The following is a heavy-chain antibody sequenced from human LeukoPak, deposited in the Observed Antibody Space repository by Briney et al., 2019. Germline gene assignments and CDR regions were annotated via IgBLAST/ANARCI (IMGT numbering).Heavy chain of an antibody. V-gene: IGHV3-66*01. CDR1: GFTVSSNY. CDR3: ARELDYDILTGYYN. CDR2: IYSGGST. Sequence: PGGSLRLSCAASGFTVSSNYMSWVRQAPGKGLEWVSVIYSGGSTYYADSVKGRFTISRDNSKNTLYLQMNSLRAEDTAVYYCARELDYDILTGYYNWGQGTLVTVSS. D-gene: IGHD3-9*01. J-gene: IGHJ4*02.